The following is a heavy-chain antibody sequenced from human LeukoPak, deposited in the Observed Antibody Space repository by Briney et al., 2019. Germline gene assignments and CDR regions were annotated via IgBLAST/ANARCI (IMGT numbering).Heavy chain of an antibody. J-gene: IGHJ4*02. CDR3: AKHSTTVTTDYFDY. Sequence: GGSLRLSCAASGFTFSSYAMSWVRQAPGKGLEWNSAISGSGGSTYYGDSVKGRFTIIRDNSKSTLYLQMNSLRAEDTAVYYCAKHSTTVTTDYFDYWGQGTLVTASS. D-gene: IGHD4-17*01. CDR1: GFTFSSYA. V-gene: IGHV3-23*01. CDR2: ISGSGGST.